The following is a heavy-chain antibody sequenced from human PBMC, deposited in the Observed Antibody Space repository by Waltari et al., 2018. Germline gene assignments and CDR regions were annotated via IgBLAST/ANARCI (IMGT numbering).Heavy chain of an antibody. CDR3: VTGLTTVTAKDYFDH. CDR1: GMTLSSYW. Sequence: EVQLVESGGGSVQPGGSLRLSCAASGMTLSSYWMNWVRQAPGEGLEWVANIKQEGSEKNYVDSVEGRFSISRDNAQNSLYLQMNSLRAEDTAIYYCVTGLTTVTAKDYFDHWGQGALVTVSS. J-gene: IGHJ4*02. V-gene: IGHV3-7*01. CDR2: IKQEGSEK. D-gene: IGHD4-17*01.